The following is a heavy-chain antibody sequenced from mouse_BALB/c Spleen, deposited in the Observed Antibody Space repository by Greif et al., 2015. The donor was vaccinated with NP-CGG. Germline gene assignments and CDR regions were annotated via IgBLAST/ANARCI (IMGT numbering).Heavy chain of an antibody. V-gene: IGHV1-14*01. Sequence: QLQESGPELVKPGASVKMSCKASGYTFTSYFMHWVKQKPGQGLEWIGYINPYNDGTKYNEKFKGKATLTSDKSSSTAYMELSSLTSEDSAVYYCATANFHFDYWGQGTTLTVSS. CDR2: INPYNDGT. J-gene: IGHJ2*01. CDR3: ATANFHFDY. CDR1: GYTFTSYF. D-gene: IGHD4-1*01.